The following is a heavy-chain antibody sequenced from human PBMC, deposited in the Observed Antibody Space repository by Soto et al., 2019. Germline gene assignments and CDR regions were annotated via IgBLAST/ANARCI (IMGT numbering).Heavy chain of an antibody. CDR2: IYYSGST. J-gene: IGHJ5*02. V-gene: IGHV4-59*01. CDR1: GGSISSYY. CDR3: ARESPIPGDNWFDP. Sequence: PSETLSLTCTVSGGSISSYYWSWIRQPPGKGLEWIGYIYYSGSTNYNPSLKSRVTISVDTSKNQFSLKLSSVTAADTAVYYCARESPIPGDNWFDPWGQGTLVTV.